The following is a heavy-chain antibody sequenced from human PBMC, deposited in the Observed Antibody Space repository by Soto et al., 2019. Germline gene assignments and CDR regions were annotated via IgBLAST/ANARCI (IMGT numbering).Heavy chain of an antibody. D-gene: IGHD3-22*01. CDR1: GGCISRYY. CDR2: IYYSGST. V-gene: IGHV4-59*01. J-gene: IGHJ3*02. CDR3: ARSLNYYDSSGSHDAFDI. Sequence: SLTMSLTWTVSGGCISRYYWSWFRQPPGKGLEWIGYIYYSGSTNYNPSLKSRVTISVDTSKNQFSLKLSSVTAADTAVYYCARSLNYYDSSGSHDAFDIWGQGTMVTVSS.